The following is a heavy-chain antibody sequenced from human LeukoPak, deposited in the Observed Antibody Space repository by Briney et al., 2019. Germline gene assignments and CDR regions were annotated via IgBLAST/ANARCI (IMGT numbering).Heavy chain of an antibody. CDR1: GFTFSSYW. CDR2: INSDGSST. V-gene: IGHV3-74*01. J-gene: IGHJ6*03. CDR3: ARVNYDSSALYYYYYMDV. D-gene: IGHD3-22*01. Sequence: GGSLRLSRAASGFTFSSYWMHWVRQAPGKGLVWVSRINSDGSSTSYADSVKGRFTISRDNAKNTLYLQMNSLRAEDTAVYYCARVNYDSSALYYYYYMDVWGKGTTVTVSS.